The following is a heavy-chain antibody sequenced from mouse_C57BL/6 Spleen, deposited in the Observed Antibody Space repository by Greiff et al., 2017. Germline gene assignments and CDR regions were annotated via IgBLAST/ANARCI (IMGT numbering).Heavy chain of an antibody. CDR3: VRVGQLVHFAY. D-gene: IGHD4-1*02. CDR1: GFSFNTYA. Sequence: GGGLVQPKGSLKLSCAASGFSFNTYAMNWVRQAPGKGLEWVARIRSKSNNYATYYADSVKDRFTISRDDSESMLYLQMNNLKTEDTAMYYSVRVGQLVHFAYWLPGTPLTVSS. CDR2: IRSKSNNYAT. J-gene: IGHJ2*01. V-gene: IGHV10-1*01.